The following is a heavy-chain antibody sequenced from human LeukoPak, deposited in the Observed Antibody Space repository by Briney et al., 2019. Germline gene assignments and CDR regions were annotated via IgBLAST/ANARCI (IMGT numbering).Heavy chain of an antibody. CDR1: GGTFSSYA. CDR3: ARGAQDSGYDPHYYYYYMDV. J-gene: IGHJ6*03. Sequence: SVKVSCKASGGTFSSYAISWVRQAPGQGLEWMGGIIPIFGTANYAQKFQGRVTITTDESTSRAYMELSSLRSEDTAVYYCARGAQDSGYDPHYYYYYMDVWGKGTTVTVSS. V-gene: IGHV1-69*05. CDR2: IIPIFGTA. D-gene: IGHD5-12*01.